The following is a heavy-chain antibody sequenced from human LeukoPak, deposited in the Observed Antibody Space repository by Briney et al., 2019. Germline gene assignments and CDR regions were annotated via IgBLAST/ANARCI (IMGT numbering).Heavy chain of an antibody. V-gene: IGHV3-20*04. D-gene: IGHD6-19*01. CDR2: INWNGGST. J-gene: IGHJ5*02. CDR1: GFTFADYG. Sequence: GRSMTLSCAASGFTFADYGLSWVSQAPGKGLEWVSGINWNGGSTGYADSVKGRFTISRDNAKNSLYVQMNSLRAEDTALYYCAREGGSGWYSGWFDPWGQGTQVTVSS. CDR3: AREGGSGWYSGWFDP.